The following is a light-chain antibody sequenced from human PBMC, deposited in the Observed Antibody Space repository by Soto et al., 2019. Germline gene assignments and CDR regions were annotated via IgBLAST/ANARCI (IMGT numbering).Light chain of an antibody. CDR1: SSDVGGYNY. CDR2: DVT. Sequence: QSALTQPRSVSGSPGQSVTISCTGTSSDVGGYNYVSWYQQHPGKAPKFMIYDVTERPSGVPDRFSGSKSGNTASLTISGLQAEGEADYYCCSYAGSYTVVFGGGTKLTVL. CDR3: CSYAGSYTVV. V-gene: IGLV2-11*01. J-gene: IGLJ2*01.